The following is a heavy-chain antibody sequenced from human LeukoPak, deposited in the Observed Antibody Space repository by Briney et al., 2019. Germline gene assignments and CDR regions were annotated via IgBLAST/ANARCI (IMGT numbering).Heavy chain of an antibody. J-gene: IGHJ4*02. Sequence: GGSLRLSCAASGFTSSNAWMNWVRQAPGKGLEWVGRIKGKVSGGTTDYAAPVEGRFTVSRDDSKNTVYLQMNSLKTEDTAVYYCAAGLGTSDFDYWGQGTLVTVSS. CDR1: GFTSSNAW. CDR2: IKGKVSGGTT. V-gene: IGHV3-15*01. CDR3: AAGLGTSDFDY. D-gene: IGHD7-27*01.